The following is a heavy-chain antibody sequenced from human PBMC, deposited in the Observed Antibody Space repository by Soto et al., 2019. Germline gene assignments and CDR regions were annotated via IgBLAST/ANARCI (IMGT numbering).Heavy chain of an antibody. CDR1: GGSISSYY. Sequence: QVQLQESGPGLVKPSETLSLTCTVSGGSISSYYWSWIRQPPGKGLEWIGYIYYSGSTNYNPSLKSRVTISVDTSKNQFSLKPSSVTAADTAVYYWARVGDGSGSCSLDYWGQGTLVTVSS. D-gene: IGHD3-10*01. CDR3: ARVGDGSGSCSLDY. CDR2: IYYSGST. J-gene: IGHJ4*02. V-gene: IGHV4-59*01.